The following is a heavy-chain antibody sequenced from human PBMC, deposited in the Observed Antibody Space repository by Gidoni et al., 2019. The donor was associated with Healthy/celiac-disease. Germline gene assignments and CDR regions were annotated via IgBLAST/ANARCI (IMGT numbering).Heavy chain of an antibody. CDR2: INPNSGGT. CDR1: YTFTGYY. J-gene: IGHJ3*02. Sequence: YTFTGYYMHWVRQAPGQGLEWMGWINPNSGGTNYAQKFQGWVTMTRDTSINTAYMELSRLRSDDTAVYYCARERDGSQSPDAFDIWGQGTMVTVSS. D-gene: IGHD5-12*01. V-gene: IGHV1-2*04. CDR3: ARERDGSQSPDAFDI.